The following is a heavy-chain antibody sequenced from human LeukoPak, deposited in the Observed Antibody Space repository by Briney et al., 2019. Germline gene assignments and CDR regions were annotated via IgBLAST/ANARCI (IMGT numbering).Heavy chain of an antibody. D-gene: IGHD3-16*01. CDR1: GGSFSGYY. CDR2: INHSGST. V-gene: IGHV4-34*01. J-gene: IGHJ6*02. CDR3: ARAIRGSYYYGMDV. Sequence: SETLSLTCAVYGGSFSGYYWSWIRQPPGKGLEWIGEINHSGSTNYNPSLKSRVTISVDTSKNQFSLKLSSVTAADTAVYYCARAIRGSYYYGMDVWGQGTTVTVSS.